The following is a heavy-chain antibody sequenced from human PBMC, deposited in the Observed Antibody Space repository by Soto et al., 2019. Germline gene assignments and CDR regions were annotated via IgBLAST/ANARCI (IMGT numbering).Heavy chain of an antibody. CDR2: ISYDGSNK. CDR1: GFTFSSYA. V-gene: IGHV3-30-3*01. D-gene: IGHD2-15*01. Sequence: PGGSLRLSCAASGFTFSSYAMHWVRQAPGKGLEWVAVISYDGSNKYYADSVKGRFTISRDNSKNTLYLQMNSLRAEDTAVYYCARVHLGYCSGGSCPAVDYWGQGTLVTVSS. CDR3: ARVHLGYCSGGSCPAVDY. J-gene: IGHJ4*02.